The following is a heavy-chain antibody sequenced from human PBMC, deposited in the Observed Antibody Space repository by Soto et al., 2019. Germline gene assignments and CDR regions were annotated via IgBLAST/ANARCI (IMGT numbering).Heavy chain of an antibody. V-gene: IGHV4-31*03. J-gene: IGHJ6*02. CDR2: IYYSGST. D-gene: IGHD4-4*01. Sequence: SETLSLTCTVSGGSISSGGYYWSWIRQHPGKGLEWIGYIYYSGSTYYNPSLKSRVTISVDTSKNQFSLKLSSVTAADTAVYYCAREKKATVTTMPYYYYGMDVWGQGTTVTVSS. CDR1: GGSISSGGYY. CDR3: AREKKATVTTMPYYYYGMDV.